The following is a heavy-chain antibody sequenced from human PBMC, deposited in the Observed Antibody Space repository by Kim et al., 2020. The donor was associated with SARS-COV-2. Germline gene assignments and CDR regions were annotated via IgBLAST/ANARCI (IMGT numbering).Heavy chain of an antibody. D-gene: IGHD4-4*01. CDR3: ARGPNYSPFDY. V-gene: IGHV3-48*03. J-gene: IGHJ4*02. Sequence: IYYARSVRGRLTISREKDKNSLYLQKNSLRAEDTAVYYCARGPNYSPFDYWGQGTLVTVSS. CDR2: I.